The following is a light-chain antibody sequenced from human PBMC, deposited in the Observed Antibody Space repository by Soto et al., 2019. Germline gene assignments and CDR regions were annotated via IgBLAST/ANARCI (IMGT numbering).Light chain of an antibody. V-gene: IGLV1-44*01. J-gene: IGLJ1*01. CDR3: AAWDDILNGFYV. CDR2: SNN. Sequence: QSVLTQPPSASGTPGQRVTISCSGSSSNIGSNTVNWYQQLPGTAPKLLIYSNNQRPSGVPDRFSGSKSGTSASLAISGLQSEDEADYYCAAWDDILNGFYVFGTGTKSPP. CDR1: SSNIGSNT.